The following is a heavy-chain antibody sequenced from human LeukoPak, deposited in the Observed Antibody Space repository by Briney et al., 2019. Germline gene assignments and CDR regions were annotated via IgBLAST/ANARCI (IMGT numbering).Heavy chain of an antibody. J-gene: IGHJ6*02. CDR1: GFTVSSNY. Sequence: GGSLRLSCAASGFTVSSNYMSWVRQAPGKGLEWVSVIYSGGSTYYADSVKGRFTISRDNSKNTLYLQMNSLRAEDTAVYYCASGITIFGVARDGMDVWGRGTTVTVSS. V-gene: IGHV3-53*01. D-gene: IGHD3-3*01. CDR2: IYSGGST. CDR3: ASGITIFGVARDGMDV.